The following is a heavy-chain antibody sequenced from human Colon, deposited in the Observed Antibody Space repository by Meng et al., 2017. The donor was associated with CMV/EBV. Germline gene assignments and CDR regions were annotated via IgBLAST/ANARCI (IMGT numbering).Heavy chain of an antibody. CDR3: ARVPTVVTVPVRYYYYSLDV. CDR1: GGSFSGYY. Sequence: ESLKISCAVYGGSFSGYYWSWIRQPPGKGLEWLGDINHSGSTNYKSSLKSRVTISVDTSKNQFSLRLNSVTAADTAVYYCARVPTVVTVPVRYYYYSLDVWGQGTPVTVSS. V-gene: IGHV4-34*01. CDR2: INHSGST. D-gene: IGHD2-2*01. J-gene: IGHJ6*02.